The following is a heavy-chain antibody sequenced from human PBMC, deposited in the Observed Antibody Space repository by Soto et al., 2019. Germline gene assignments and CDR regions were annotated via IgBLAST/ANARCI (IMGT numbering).Heavy chain of an antibody. Sequence: QVQLVESGGGVVQPGRSLRLSCAASGFTFSSYGMHWVRQAPGKGLEWVAVISYDGSNKYYADSVKGRFTISRDNSKNTPHLQMHGRRDGDTAVYYCPKDERAVVVTAPFDYWGQGTLVPVSS. V-gene: IGHV3-30*18. J-gene: IGHJ4*02. D-gene: IGHD2-21*02. CDR3: PKDERAVVVTAPFDY. CDR2: ISYDGSNK. CDR1: GFTFSSYG.